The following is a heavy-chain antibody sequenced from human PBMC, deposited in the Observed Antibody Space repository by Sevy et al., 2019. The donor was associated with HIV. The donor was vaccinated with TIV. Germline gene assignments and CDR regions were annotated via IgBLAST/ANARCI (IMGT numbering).Heavy chain of an antibody. V-gene: IGHV3-7*01. CDR2: IKQDGSEK. D-gene: IGHD3-3*01. CDR3: ARDKGLRFGDSYYYYYGMDV. Sequence: GGSLRLSCAASGFTFSSYWMSWVRQAPGKGLEWVVNIKQDGSEKYYVDSVKGRFTISRDNAKNSLYLQMNSLRAEDTAVYYCARDKGLRFGDSYYYYYGMDVWGQGTTVTVSS. CDR1: GFTFSSYW. J-gene: IGHJ6*02.